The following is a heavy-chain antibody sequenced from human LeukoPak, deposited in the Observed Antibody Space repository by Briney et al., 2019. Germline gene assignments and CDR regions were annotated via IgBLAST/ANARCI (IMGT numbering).Heavy chain of an antibody. CDR2: IIPILGTA. CDR3: ARGRSYYDFWSGYYSPLGY. V-gene: IGHV1-69*13. J-gene: IGHJ4*02. CDR1: GGTFSSYA. D-gene: IGHD3-3*01. Sequence: SVKVSCKASGGTFSSYAISWVRQAPGQGLEWMGGIIPILGTANYAQKFQGRVTITADESTSTAYMELSSLRSEDTAVYYCARGRSYYDFWSGYYSPLGYWGQGTLVTVSS.